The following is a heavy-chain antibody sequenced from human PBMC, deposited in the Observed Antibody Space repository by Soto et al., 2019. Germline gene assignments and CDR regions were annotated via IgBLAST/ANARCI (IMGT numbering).Heavy chain of an antibody. D-gene: IGHD3-9*01. Sequence: PGGSLRLSCAASGFTFSNAWMSWVRQAPGKGLEWVGRIKSKTDGGTTDYAAPVKGRFTISRDDSKNTLYLQMNSLKTEDTAAYYCTTLLPLRYFDWLWGYYYMDVWGKGTTVTVSS. V-gene: IGHV3-15*01. CDR2: IKSKTDGGTT. J-gene: IGHJ6*03. CDR1: GFTFSNAW. CDR3: TTLLPLRYFDWLWGYYYMDV.